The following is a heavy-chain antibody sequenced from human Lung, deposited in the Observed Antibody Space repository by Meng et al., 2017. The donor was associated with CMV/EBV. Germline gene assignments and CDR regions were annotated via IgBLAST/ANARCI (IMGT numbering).Heavy chain of an antibody. J-gene: IGHJ4*02. CDR1: GGSISSYY. Sequence: GAXRLSCTVSGGSISSYYWSWIRQPPGKGLEWIGYIYYSGSTNYNPSLKSRVTISVDTSKNQFSLKLSSVTAADTAVYYCARDGSLGYVDYWGQGTRVTVSS. CDR3: ARDGSLGYVDY. V-gene: IGHV4-59*01. CDR2: IYYSGST. D-gene: IGHD5-12*01.